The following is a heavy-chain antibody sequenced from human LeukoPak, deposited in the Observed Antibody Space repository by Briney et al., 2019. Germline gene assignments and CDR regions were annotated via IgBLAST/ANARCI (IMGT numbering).Heavy chain of an antibody. J-gene: IGHJ4*02. Sequence: PSETLSLTCAVYGGSFSGYYWSWIRQPPGKGLEWIGEINHSGSTNYNPSLKSRVTIPVDTSKNQFSLKLSSVTAADTAIYYCASPFCSSTSCYTNYWGQGTLVTVSS. CDR1: GGSFSGYY. CDR2: INHSGST. D-gene: IGHD2-2*02. V-gene: IGHV4-34*01. CDR3: ASPFCSSTSCYTNY.